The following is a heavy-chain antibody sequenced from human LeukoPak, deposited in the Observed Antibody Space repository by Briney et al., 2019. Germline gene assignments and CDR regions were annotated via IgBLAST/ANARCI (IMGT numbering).Heavy chain of an antibody. CDR2: ISYDGSNK. CDR3: AKALGYSYGTDY. V-gene: IGHV3-30*18. D-gene: IGHD5-18*01. Sequence: GGPLRPSGAASGFTSSNYAMHWVRQAQAKGLEWVAVISYDGSNKYYADSVKGRFTISRDNSKNTLYLQMNSLRAEDTAVYYCAKALGYSYGTDYWGQGTLVTVSS. J-gene: IGHJ4*02. CDR1: GFTSSNYA.